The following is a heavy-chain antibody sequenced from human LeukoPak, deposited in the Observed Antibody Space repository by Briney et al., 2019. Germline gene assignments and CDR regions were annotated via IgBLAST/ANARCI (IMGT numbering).Heavy chain of an antibody. J-gene: IGHJ4*02. CDR2: INHSGST. Sequence: SETLSLTCAVYGGSFSGYYWSWIRQPPGKGLEWIGEINHSGSTNYNPSLKSRVTISVDTSKNQFSLKLSSVTAADTAVYYCARQVRGWFGELSYFGYWGQGTLVTVSS. V-gene: IGHV4-34*01. CDR1: GGSFSGYY. D-gene: IGHD3-10*01. CDR3: ARQVRGWFGELSYFGY.